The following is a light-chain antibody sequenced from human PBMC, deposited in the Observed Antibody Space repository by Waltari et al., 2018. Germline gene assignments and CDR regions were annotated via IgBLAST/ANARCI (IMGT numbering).Light chain of an antibody. CDR2: EVT. CDR3: SSYAGSSTYV. J-gene: IGLJ1*01. Sequence: QSALTQPPSASGSPGQSVTVPCTGTSGDVGNYNYVSWYQQYPGKAPKLIIYEVTKRPSGVPDRFSGSKSGNTASLTVSGLRAEDEADYYCSSYAGSSTYVFGSGTKVTVL. V-gene: IGLV2-8*01. CDR1: SGDVGNYNY.